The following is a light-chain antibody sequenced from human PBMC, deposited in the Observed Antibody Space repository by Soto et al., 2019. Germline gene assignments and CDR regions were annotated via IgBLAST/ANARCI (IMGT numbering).Light chain of an antibody. V-gene: IGLV2-8*01. Sequence: QSALTQPPSASGSPGQTVTISCTGTSSDVGGYNYVSWYQQHPGKAPKLMIYDVSKRPSGVPDRFSGSKSGNTAPLTVSGLQAEDEADYYCSSYAGSNNFPYVFGAGTKVTVL. CDR2: DVS. J-gene: IGLJ1*01. CDR1: SSDVGGYNY. CDR3: SSYAGSNNFPYV.